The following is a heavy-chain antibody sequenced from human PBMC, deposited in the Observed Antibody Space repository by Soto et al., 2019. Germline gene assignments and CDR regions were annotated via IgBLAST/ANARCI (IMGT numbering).Heavy chain of an antibody. CDR1: GYTFTSYY. D-gene: IGHD6-13*01. V-gene: IGHV1-46*01. CDR2: INPSGGST. CDR3: ARERKAAAGHYCFDY. Sequence: GASVKVSCKASGYTFTSYYMHWVRQAPGQGLEWMGIINPSGGSTSYAQKFQGRVTMTRDTSTSTVYMELSSLRSEDTAVYYCARERKAAAGHYCFDYWGQGTLVTVSS. J-gene: IGHJ4*02.